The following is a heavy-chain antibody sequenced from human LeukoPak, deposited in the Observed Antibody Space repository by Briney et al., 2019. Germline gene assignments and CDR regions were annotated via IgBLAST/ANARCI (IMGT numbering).Heavy chain of an antibody. CDR2: INHSGST. D-gene: IGHD3-3*01. V-gene: IGHV4-34*01. CDR1: GGSFSGYY. J-gene: IGHJ4*02. Sequence: SETLSLTCAVYGGSFSGYYWSWIRQPPGKGLEWIGEINHSGSTNYNPSLKSRVTISVDTSKNQFSLKLSSVTAADTAVYYCARGGGYYDFWSGLSYYFDYWGQGTLVIVSS. CDR3: ARGGGYYDFWSGLSYYFDY.